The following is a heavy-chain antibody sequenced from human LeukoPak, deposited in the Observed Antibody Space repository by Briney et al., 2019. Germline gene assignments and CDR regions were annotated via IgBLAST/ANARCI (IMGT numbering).Heavy chain of an antibody. V-gene: IGHV3-23*01. CDR2: ISGSGGST. CDR1: GFTFSSYA. Sequence: GGSLRLSCAASGFTFSSYAMSWVRQAPGKGLEWVSAISGSGGSTYYADSVKGRFTISRDNSKNTLYLQMNSLRAEDTAVYYCARDPGRTRYMDVWGKGTTVTISS. CDR3: ARDPGRTRYMDV. J-gene: IGHJ6*03.